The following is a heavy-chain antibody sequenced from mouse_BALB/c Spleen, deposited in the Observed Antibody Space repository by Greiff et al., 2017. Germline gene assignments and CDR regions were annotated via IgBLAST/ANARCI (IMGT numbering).Heavy chain of an antibody. Sequence: EVQVVESGGGLVQPGGSRKLSCAASGFTFSSFGMHWVRQAPEKGLEWVAYISSGSSTIYYADTVKGRFTISRDNPKNTLFLHMTSLKSEDTAMYYCAISRYPYAMDYWGQGTSVTVSS. V-gene: IGHV5-17*02. D-gene: IGHD2-14*01. J-gene: IGHJ4*01. CDR3: AISRYPYAMDY. CDR2: ISSGSSTI. CDR1: GFTFSSFG.